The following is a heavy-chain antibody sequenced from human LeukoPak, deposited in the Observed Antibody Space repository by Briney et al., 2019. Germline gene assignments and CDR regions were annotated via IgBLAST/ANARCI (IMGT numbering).Heavy chain of an antibody. J-gene: IGHJ6*03. D-gene: IGHD6-13*01. CDR1: GGSVSSYY. CDR3: ARDEYSSSWDYYYYMDV. Sequence: SETLSLTCTVSGGSVSSYYWSWIRQPAGKGLEWIGRIYTSGSTNYNPSLKSRVTISVDKSKNQFSLKLSSVTAADTAVYYCARDEYSSSWDYYYYMDVWGKGTTVTVSS. CDR2: IYTSGST. V-gene: IGHV4-4*07.